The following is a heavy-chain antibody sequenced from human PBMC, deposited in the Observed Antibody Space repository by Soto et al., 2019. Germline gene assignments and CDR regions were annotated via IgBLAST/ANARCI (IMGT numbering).Heavy chain of an antibody. D-gene: IGHD3-10*01. V-gene: IGHV3-30-3*01. J-gene: IGHJ4*02. CDR1: GFTFSSYA. Sequence: QVQLVESGGGVVQPGRSLRLSCAASGFTFSSYAMHWVRQAPGKGLEWVAVISYDGSNKYYADSVKGRFTISRDNSKNTLYLQMNSLRAEDTAVYYCARDPTQMYGPGIAGFDYWGQGTLVTVSS. CDR3: ARDPTQMYGPGIAGFDY. CDR2: ISYDGSNK.